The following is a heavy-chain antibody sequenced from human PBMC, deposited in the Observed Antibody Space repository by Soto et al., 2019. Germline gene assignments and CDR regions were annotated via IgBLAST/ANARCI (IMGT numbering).Heavy chain of an antibody. D-gene: IGHD3-22*01. J-gene: IGHJ4*02. CDR2: IIPIFGTA. V-gene: IGHV1-69*13. CDR1: GGTFSSYA. CDR3: ARGGGNADYDSSPGFKPNYFDY. Sequence: SVKVSCKASGGTFSSYAISWLRQAPGQGLEWMGGIIPIFGTANYAQKFQGRVTITADESTSTAYMELSSLRSEDTAVYYCARGGGNADYDSSPGFKPNYFDYWGQGTLVTVSS.